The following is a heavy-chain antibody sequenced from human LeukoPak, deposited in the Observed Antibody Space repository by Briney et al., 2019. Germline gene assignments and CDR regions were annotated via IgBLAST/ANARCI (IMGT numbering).Heavy chain of an antibody. J-gene: IGHJ3*02. Sequence: PGGSLRLSCAASGFTFSDHYIDWVRQAPGKGLEWVGRSRDKGNSYTTAYAASVRGRFTISRDDSKNSLYLQMNSLRAEDTAVYYCARGGSYLSAFDIWGQGTMVTVSS. V-gene: IGHV3-72*01. CDR2: SRDKGNSYTT. CDR1: GFTFSDHY. D-gene: IGHD1-26*01. CDR3: ARGGSYLSAFDI.